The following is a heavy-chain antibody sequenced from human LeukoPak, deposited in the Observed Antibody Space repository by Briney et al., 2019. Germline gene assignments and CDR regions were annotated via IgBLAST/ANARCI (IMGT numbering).Heavy chain of an antibody. CDR2: IYTSGST. J-gene: IGHJ3*02. D-gene: IGHD1-26*01. V-gene: IGHV4-61*02. CDR1: GGSISSGSYY. CDR3: ARDGSYGPDAFDI. Sequence: SEALSLTCTVSGGSISSGSYYWSWIRQPAGKGLEWIGRIYTSGSTNYNPSLMSRVTISVDTSKNQFSLKLSSVTAADTAVYYCARDGSYGPDAFDIWGQGTMVTVSS.